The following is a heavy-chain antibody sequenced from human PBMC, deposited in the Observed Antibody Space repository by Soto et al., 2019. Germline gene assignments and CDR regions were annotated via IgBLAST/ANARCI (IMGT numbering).Heavy chain of an antibody. D-gene: IGHD6-19*01. Sequence: QVQLQQWGAGLLKPSETLSLTCAVYGGSFSNYHWSWIRQPPGKGLEWIGEINHSGSTNYNPSLKSRVTISVDTSKNQFSLKLSSVTAADTAVYYCATTGYSGGWYPDYWGQGTLVTVSS. J-gene: IGHJ4*02. CDR3: ATTGYSGGWYPDY. CDR1: GGSFSNYH. V-gene: IGHV4-34*01. CDR2: INHSGST.